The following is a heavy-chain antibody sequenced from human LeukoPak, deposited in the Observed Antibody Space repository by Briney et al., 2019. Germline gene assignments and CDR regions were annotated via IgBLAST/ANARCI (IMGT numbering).Heavy chain of an antibody. CDR3: AREQATVLGVWFDP. V-gene: IGHV1-2*02. D-gene: IGHD2-8*01. CDR1: GFTFTSSA. Sequence: ASVEVSCKASGFTFTSSAMQWVRQAPGQGLEWMGWINPNSGGTNYAQKFQGRVTMTRDTSISTAYMELSRLRSDDTAVYYCAREQATVLGVWFDPWGQGTLVTVSS. J-gene: IGHJ5*02. CDR2: INPNSGGT.